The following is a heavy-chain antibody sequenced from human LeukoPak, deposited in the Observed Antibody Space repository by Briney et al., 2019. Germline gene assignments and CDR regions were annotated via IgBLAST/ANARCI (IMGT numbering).Heavy chain of an antibody. CDR1: GFTFSSYG. V-gene: IGHV3-30*03. CDR2: ISYDGSNK. D-gene: IGHD1-26*01. CDR3: ARDGPSGSYNDY. Sequence: PGGSPRLSCAASGFTFSSYGMHWVRQAPGKGLEWVAVISYDGSNKYYADSVKGRFTISRDNSKNTLYLQMNSLRAEDTAVYYCARDGPSGSYNDYWGQGTLVTVSS. J-gene: IGHJ4*02.